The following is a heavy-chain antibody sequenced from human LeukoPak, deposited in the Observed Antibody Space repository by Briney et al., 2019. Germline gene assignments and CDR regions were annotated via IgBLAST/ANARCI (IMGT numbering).Heavy chain of an antibody. V-gene: IGHV4-34*01. CDR1: GGSFSGYY. J-gene: IGHJ5*02. Sequence: SETLSLTCAVYGGSFSGYYWSWVRQPPGKGLEWMGEINHSGSTNYNPSLKSRLTISVDTSKNQFSLKLSSVTAADTAVYYCAIPYCSGGSCYSAFAPGGQGTRVPV. CDR2: INHSGST. D-gene: IGHD2-15*01. CDR3: AIPYCSGGSCYSAFAP.